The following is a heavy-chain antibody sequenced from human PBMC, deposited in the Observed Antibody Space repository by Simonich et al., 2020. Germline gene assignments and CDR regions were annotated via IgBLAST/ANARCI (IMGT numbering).Heavy chain of an antibody. CDR1: GYTFTGYY. V-gene: IGHV1-2*02. Sequence: QVQLVQSGAEVKKPGASVKVSCKASGYTFTGYYMHWVRQAPGQGLEWMGWINPNSGGTNYALKFQGRVTMTRDTSISTSYMELSRLRSDDTAVYYCARGRLTGDKGAFDIWGQGTMVTVSS. CDR2: INPNSGGT. J-gene: IGHJ3*02. CDR3: ARGRLTGDKGAFDI. D-gene: IGHD7-27*01.